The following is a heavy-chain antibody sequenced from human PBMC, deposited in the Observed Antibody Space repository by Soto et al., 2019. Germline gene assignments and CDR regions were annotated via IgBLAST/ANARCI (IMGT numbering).Heavy chain of an antibody. Sequence: ASVNVSCKGSGYTFTDYDMHWGRQAPGQGLECMGWINPNSGGTNYAQKFQGRVTMTRDTSISTAYMELNRLRSDDTAVYYCARDQSPASGWPGMDVWGQGTTVTVSS. CDR2: INPNSGGT. J-gene: IGHJ6*02. CDR1: GYTFTDYD. D-gene: IGHD6-19*01. CDR3: ARDQSPASGWPGMDV. V-gene: IGHV1-2*02.